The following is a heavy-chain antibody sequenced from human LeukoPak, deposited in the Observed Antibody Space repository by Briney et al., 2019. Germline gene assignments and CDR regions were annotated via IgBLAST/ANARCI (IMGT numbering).Heavy chain of an antibody. CDR3: ARAPPGFTLGPGDY. CDR1: GYTFTSYG. V-gene: IGHV1-18*01. J-gene: IGHJ4*02. Sequence: ASVKVSCKASGYTFTSYGISWVRQAPGQGLEWMGWISAYNGNTNYAQKVQGRVTMTTDTPTSTAYMELRSLTSDDTAVYSCARAPPGFTLGPGDYWGQGTLVTVSA. D-gene: IGHD1-14*01. CDR2: ISAYNGNT.